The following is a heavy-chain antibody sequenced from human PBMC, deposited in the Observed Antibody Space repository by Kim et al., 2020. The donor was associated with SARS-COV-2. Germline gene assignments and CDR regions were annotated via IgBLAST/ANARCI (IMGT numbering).Heavy chain of an antibody. CDR2: MKPSSGNS. CDR3: ARVGSHSSGYFT. Sequence: ASVKVSCKASGYTFTSYDINWVRQATGQGLEWMAWMKPSSGNSGSAQKFQGRVTLTRDTSISTAFLELSSLTSEDTALYFCARVGSHSSGYFTWGQGTLV. J-gene: IGHJ5*02. V-gene: IGHV1-8*01. D-gene: IGHD3-22*01. CDR1: GYTFTSYD.